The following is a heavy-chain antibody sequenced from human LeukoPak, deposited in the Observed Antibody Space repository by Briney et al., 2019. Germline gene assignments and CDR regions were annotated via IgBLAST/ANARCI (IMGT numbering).Heavy chain of an antibody. CDR1: GYTFTSYD. CDR2: MNPNSGNT. Sequence: ASVKVSCKASGYTFTSYDINWVRQATGQGLEWMGWMNPNSGNTGYAQNFQGRVTMTRDTSITTAYMELSSLRSEDTAVYYCASVYLYGMDVWGQGTTVTVSS. CDR3: ASVYLYGMDV. J-gene: IGHJ6*02. V-gene: IGHV1-8*01. D-gene: IGHD2-8*01.